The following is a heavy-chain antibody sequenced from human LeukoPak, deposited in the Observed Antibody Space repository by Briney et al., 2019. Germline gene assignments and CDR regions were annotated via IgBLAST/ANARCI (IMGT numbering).Heavy chain of an antibody. CDR2: INPNSGGT. J-gene: IGHJ4*02. V-gene: IGHV1-2*02. CDR3: ARSANYYGSGSWTTEKYYFDY. D-gene: IGHD3-10*01. Sequence: ASVKVSCKASGYTFTGYYMHWVRQAPGQGLEWMGWINPNSGGTNYAQKFQGRVTMTRDTSISTAYMELSRLRSDDTAVYYCARSANYYGSGSWTTEKYYFDYWGQGTLVTVSS. CDR1: GYTFTGYY.